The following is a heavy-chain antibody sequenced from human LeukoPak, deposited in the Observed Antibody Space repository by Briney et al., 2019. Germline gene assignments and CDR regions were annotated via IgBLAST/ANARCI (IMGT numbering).Heavy chain of an antibody. CDR1: GFTVSSYA. CDR2: ISGSGGST. J-gene: IGHJ4*02. D-gene: IGHD3-10*01. V-gene: IGHV3-23*01. CDR3: AKEMVPRFGMVRGVISY. Sequence: PGGSLRLSCAASGFTVSSYAMSWVRQAPGKGLEWVSAISGSGGSTYYADSVKGRFTISRDNSKNTLYLQMNSLRAEDTAVYYCAKEMVPRFGMVRGVISYWGQGTLVTVSS.